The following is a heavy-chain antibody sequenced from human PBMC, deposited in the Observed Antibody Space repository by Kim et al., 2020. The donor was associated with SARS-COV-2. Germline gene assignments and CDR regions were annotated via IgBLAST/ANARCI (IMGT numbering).Heavy chain of an antibody. Sequence: ASVKVSCKASGYMFTSYTMHWVRQAPGQRLEWMGWINVGNGNTKYSHKFQGRVTITRDTFASTAYMELNRLISEDTAVYYCARARNTAVAGFDYWGQGNL. J-gene: IGHJ4*02. D-gene: IGHD6-19*01. V-gene: IGHV1-3*01. CDR2: INVGNGNT. CDR1: GYMFTSYT. CDR3: ARARNTAVAGFDY.